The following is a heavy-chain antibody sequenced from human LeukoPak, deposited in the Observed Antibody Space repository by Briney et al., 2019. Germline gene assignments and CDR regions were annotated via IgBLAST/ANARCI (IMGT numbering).Heavy chain of an antibody. D-gene: IGHD6-13*01. Sequence: GSLRLSCGASGFIFSSYWMSWVRQAPGKGLEWIGRIYTSGSTNYNPSLKSRVTMSVDTSKNQFSLKLSSVTAADTAVYYCARDGAGIAADLTWFDPWGQGTLVTVSS. CDR3: ARDGAGIAADLTWFDP. J-gene: IGHJ5*02. CDR1: GFIFSSYW. V-gene: IGHV4-4*07. CDR2: IYTSGST.